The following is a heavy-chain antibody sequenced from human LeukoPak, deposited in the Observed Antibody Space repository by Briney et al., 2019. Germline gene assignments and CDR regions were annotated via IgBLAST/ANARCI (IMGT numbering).Heavy chain of an antibody. CDR1: GGTFSSYA. D-gene: IGHD6-13*01. V-gene: IGHV1-69*13. J-gene: IGHJ6*04. CDR2: IIPIFGTA. Sequence: RRASVKVSCKASGGTFSSYAIRWVRQAPGQGLEWMGGIIPIFGTANYAQKFQGRVTITADESTSTAYTELSSLRSEDTAVYYCARDGIAAAGTDYYYYGMDVWGKGTTVTVSS. CDR3: ARDGIAAAGTDYYYYGMDV.